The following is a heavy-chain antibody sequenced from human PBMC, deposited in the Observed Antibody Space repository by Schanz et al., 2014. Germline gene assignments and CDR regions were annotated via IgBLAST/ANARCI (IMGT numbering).Heavy chain of an antibody. Sequence: QVQLVQSGAEVKKPGASVKVSCKASGYTLTNFDINWVRQAPGQGLEWMGWMNPNSGTTGYAQKFQGRVTMTRNTSTSTAYMELRGLRSDDTAVYYCARDDRFLEWSLLDYWGQGTLVTVSS. CDR1: GYTLTNFD. D-gene: IGHD3-3*01. J-gene: IGHJ4*02. V-gene: IGHV1-8*01. CDR3: ARDDRFLEWSLLDY. CDR2: MNPNSGTT.